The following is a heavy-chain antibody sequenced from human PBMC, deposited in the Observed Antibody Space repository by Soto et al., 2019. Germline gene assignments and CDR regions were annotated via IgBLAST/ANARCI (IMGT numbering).Heavy chain of an antibody. CDR3: AREGGSIGGWFGRKFDS. CDR1: GITFSNAW. Sequence: PGGSLRLSCAASGITFSNAWMTWVRQAPGKGLEWVSSISSGGTTTFYAASVEGRFTISRDKSKNTLYLQMNSLRADDTAVYYCAREGGSIGGWFGRKFDSWGQGTQVTVSS. CDR2: ISSGGTTT. J-gene: IGHJ4*02. D-gene: IGHD6-19*01. V-gene: IGHV3-23*01.